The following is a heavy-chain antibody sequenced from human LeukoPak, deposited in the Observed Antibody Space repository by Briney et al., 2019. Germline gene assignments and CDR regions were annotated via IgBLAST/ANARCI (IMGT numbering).Heavy chain of an antibody. V-gene: IGHV4-4*02. Sequence: SETLSLTCAVSGGSISSSNWWSWVRQPPGKGLEWIGEIYHSGSTNYNPSLKSRVTISVDKSKSQFSLKLSSVTAADTAVYYCARDTYYDFWSGYYTPTAKGYYYYGMDVWGQGTTVTVSS. CDR2: IYHSGST. CDR3: ARDTYYDFWSGYYTPTAKGYYYYGMDV. D-gene: IGHD3-3*01. J-gene: IGHJ6*02. CDR1: GGSISSSNW.